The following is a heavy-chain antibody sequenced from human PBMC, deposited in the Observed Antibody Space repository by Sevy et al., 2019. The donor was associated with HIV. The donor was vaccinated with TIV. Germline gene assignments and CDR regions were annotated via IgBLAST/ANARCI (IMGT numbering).Heavy chain of an antibody. CDR1: GFTFSSYA. V-gene: IGHV3-30-3*01. J-gene: IGHJ4*02. CDR2: ISYDGSNK. Sequence: GGSLRLSCAASGFTFSSYAMHWVRQAPGKGLEWVAVISYDGSNKYYADSVKGRFTISRDNSKNTLYLQMNSLRAEDTAVDYGASVAMITFGGVIGGDFDYWGQGTLVTVSS. CDR3: ASVAMITFGGVIGGDFDY. D-gene: IGHD3-16*01.